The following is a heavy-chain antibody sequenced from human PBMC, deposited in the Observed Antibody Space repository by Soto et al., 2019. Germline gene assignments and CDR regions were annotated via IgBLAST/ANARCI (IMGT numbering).Heavy chain of an antibody. V-gene: IGHV3-43D*04. CDR3: AKGPYNXRDGYNYFSHYYYGMDV. Sequence: PGGSLRLSCAASGFTFDYYAMHWVRQAPGKGLEWVSLISWDGGSTYYADSVKGRFTISRDNSKNSLYLQMNSLRAEDTALYYCAKGPYNXRDGYNYFSHYYYGMDVWGQGTTVTVSS. CDR1: GFTFDYYA. D-gene: IGHD5-12*01. CDR2: ISWDGGST. J-gene: IGHJ6*02.